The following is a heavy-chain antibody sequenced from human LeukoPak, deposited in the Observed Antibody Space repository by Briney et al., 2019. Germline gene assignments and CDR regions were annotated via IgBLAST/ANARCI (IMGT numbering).Heavy chain of an antibody. J-gene: IGHJ4*02. V-gene: IGHV3-23*01. CDR1: GFTFSSYA. CDR2: ISGSGGST. CDR3: ARNYVTFGTGSDY. D-gene: IGHD3/OR15-3a*01. Sequence: PGGSLRLSCAASGFTFSSYAMSWVRQAPGKGLEWVSAISGSGGSTYYADSVKGRFTISRDNAKNTLYLQMNSLRAEDTAVYYCARNYVTFGTGSDYWGQGTLVTVSS.